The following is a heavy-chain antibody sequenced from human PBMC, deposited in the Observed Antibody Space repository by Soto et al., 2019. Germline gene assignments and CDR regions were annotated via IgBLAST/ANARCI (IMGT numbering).Heavy chain of an antibody. J-gene: IGHJ5*02. D-gene: IGHD4-4*01. V-gene: IGHV4-4*02. CDR2: IYHSGST. Sequence: SETLSLTCAVSSGSISSSNWWSWVRQPPGKGLEWIGEIYHSGSTNYNPSLKSRVTISVDKSKNQFSLKLSSVTAADTAVYYCARVMVIMPTVTTSWFDPWGQGTLVTVSS. CDR1: SGSISSSNW. CDR3: ARVMVIMPTVTTSWFDP.